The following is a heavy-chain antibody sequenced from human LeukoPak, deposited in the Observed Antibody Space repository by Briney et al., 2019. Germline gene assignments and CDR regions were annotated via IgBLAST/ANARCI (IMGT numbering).Heavy chain of an antibody. J-gene: IGHJ3*02. CDR3: ARVHISGIAAPPDAFDI. D-gene: IGHD6-13*01. Sequence: SETLSLTCPVSGGSISSYYWSWIRQPAGKGLEWIGRIYTSGSTNYNPSLKSRVTMSVDTSKNQFSLKLSSVTAADTAVYYCARVHISGIAAPPDAFDIWGQGTMVTVSS. V-gene: IGHV4-4*07. CDR1: GGSISSYY. CDR2: IYTSGST.